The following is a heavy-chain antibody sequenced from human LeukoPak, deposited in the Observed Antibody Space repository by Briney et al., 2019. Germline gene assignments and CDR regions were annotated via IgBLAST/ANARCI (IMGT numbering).Heavy chain of an antibody. D-gene: IGHD3-22*01. CDR2: ISYDGSNK. CDR1: GFTFSSYA. V-gene: IGHV3-30-3*01. Sequence: PGRSLRLSCAASGFTFSSYAMHWVRQAPGRGLEWVAVISYDGSNKYYADSVKGRFTISRDNSKNTLYLQMNSLRAEDTAVYYCAREPYDSSGSDYWGQGTLVTVSS. J-gene: IGHJ4*02. CDR3: AREPYDSSGSDY.